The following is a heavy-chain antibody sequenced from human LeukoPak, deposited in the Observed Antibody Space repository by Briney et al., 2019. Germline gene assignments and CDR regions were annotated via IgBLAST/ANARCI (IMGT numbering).Heavy chain of an antibody. Sequence: SGKVSCKASGGTFSSYAISWVRQAPGQGLEWMGRIIPILGIANYVQKFQGRVTITADKSTSTAYMELSSLRSEDTAVYYCASFPGMDVWGQGTTVTVSS. V-gene: IGHV1-69*04. CDR1: GGTFSSYA. D-gene: IGHD2/OR15-2a*01. CDR2: IIPILGIA. CDR3: ASFPGMDV. J-gene: IGHJ6*02.